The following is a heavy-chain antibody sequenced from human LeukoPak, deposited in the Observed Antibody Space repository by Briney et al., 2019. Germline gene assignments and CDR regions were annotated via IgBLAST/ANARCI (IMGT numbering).Heavy chain of an antibody. CDR1: GFTFSSYG. V-gene: IGHV3-33*01. CDR3: AREFGVVVVAATNYYYYGMDV. D-gene: IGHD2-15*01. CDR2: IWYDGSNK. J-gene: IGHJ6*02. Sequence: GGSLRHSCAASGFTFSSYGMHWVRQAPGKGLEWVAVIWYDGSNKYYADSVKGRFTISRDNSKNTLYLQMNSLRAEDTAVYYCAREFGVVVVAATNYYYYGMDVWGQGTTVTVSS.